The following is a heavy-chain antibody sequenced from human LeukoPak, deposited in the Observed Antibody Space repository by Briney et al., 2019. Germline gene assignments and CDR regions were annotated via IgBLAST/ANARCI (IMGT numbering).Heavy chain of an antibody. J-gene: IGHJ5*02. V-gene: IGHV3-23*01. Sequence: GGSLRLSCAASGFTFSSYAMSWVRQAPGKGLEWVSAISGSGGSTYYADSVKGRFTISRDNSKNTLYLQMNSLRAEDTAAYYCAKVRSSPNWFDPWGQGTLVTVSS. CDR3: AKVRSSPNWFDP. CDR2: ISGSGGST. D-gene: IGHD3-10*01. CDR1: GFTFSSYA.